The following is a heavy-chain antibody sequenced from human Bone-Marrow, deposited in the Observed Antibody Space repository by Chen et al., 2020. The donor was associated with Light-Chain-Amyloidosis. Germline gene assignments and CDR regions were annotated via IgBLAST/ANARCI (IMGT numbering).Heavy chain of an antibody. Sequence: EVQLVESGGGLLQRGGSLRLSCAASGFAVSSYAMSWVRQAPGKGLEWVSTISGSGGSRYYGDSVTGRLTISRDNSKNALFLQMNSLRAEDTAVYYCAKDISYDDILPGYPADAFDIWGQGTMVTVSS. CDR2: ISGSGGSR. V-gene: IGHV3-23*04. J-gene: IGHJ3*02. CDR3: AKDISYDDILPGYPADAFDI. D-gene: IGHD3-9*01. CDR1: GFAVSSYA.